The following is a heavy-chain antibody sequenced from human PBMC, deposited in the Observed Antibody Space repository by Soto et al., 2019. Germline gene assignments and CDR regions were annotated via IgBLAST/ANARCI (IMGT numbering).Heavy chain of an antibody. Sequence: SQTLSLTCAISGDSVSSNTXXXNWIRQSPSRGLEWLGRTYFRSKWYNDYAVSVKSRIIINPDTSNNQFSLQLNSVTPEDTAVYFCAKGDNLGPKTGYAFDPWGQGIMVTVS. CDR3: AKGDNLGPKTGYAFDP. D-gene: IGHD5-12*01. J-gene: IGHJ5*02. CDR1: GDSVSSNTXX. CDR2: TYFRSKWYN. V-gene: IGHV6-1*01.